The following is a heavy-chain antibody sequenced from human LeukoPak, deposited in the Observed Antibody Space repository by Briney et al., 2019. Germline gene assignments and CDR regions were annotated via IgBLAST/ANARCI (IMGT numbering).Heavy chain of an antibody. D-gene: IGHD1-26*01. CDR2: IYYSGGT. Sequence: SETLSLTCAVSGGSISSYYWSWIRQPPGKGLEWIGYIYYSGGTNYNPSLKSRVTISVDTSKNQFSLKLSSVTAADTAVYYCAKDVGKWESLHFFDYWGQGTLVTVSS. V-gene: IGHV4-59*01. J-gene: IGHJ4*02. CDR1: GGSISSYY. CDR3: AKDVGKWESLHFFDY.